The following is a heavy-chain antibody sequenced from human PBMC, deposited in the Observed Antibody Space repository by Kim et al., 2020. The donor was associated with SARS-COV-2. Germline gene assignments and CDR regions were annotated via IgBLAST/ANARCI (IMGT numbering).Heavy chain of an antibody. CDR1: GVSIRSSG. D-gene: IGHD2-8*02. CDR2: VNINGST. J-gene: IGHJ1*01. V-gene: IGHV4-4*08. Sequence: SETLSLTCTVSGVSIRSSGWYWIWKRPGTGLEWIGDVNINGSTSTNPSLTSRVRMSVDTSKTQYPLTLNSVSVAATAASFCACEGTDVVVAYRYHWGPVT. CDR3: ACEGTDVVVAYRYH.